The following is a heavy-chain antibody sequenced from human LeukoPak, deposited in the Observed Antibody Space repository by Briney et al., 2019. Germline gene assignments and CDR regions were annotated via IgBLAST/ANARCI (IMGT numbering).Heavy chain of an antibody. CDR2: INNDGSYI. CDR1: GFTFSGHW. J-gene: IGHJ6*02. Sequence: GGSLRLSCAASGFTFSGHWMYWVRQAPGKGLVWVSHINNDGSYIRYADSVKGRFTISRDNAKNSLYLQMNSLRAEDTAVYYCARDWVVVPAATKCSSGWYDGIGMDVWGQGTTVTVSS. D-gene: IGHD2-2*01. V-gene: IGHV3-74*01. CDR3: ARDWVVVPAATKCSSGWYDGIGMDV.